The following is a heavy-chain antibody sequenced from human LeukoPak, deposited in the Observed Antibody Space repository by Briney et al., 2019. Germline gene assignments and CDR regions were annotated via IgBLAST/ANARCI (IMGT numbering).Heavy chain of an antibody. CDR3: ARDRGPRTGFMVREAYDY. D-gene: IGHD3-10*01. CDR1: GFTFSNSW. CDR2: INTDGNIM. Sequence: GGSLRLSCAASGFTFSNSWMHWVRQTPGKGPVWVSCINTDGNIMRYADSVKGRFTISRDNAKNTLYLQMNSLRVEDTAVYYCARDRGPRTGFMVREAYDYWGQGTLVTVSS. V-gene: IGHV3-74*01. J-gene: IGHJ4*02.